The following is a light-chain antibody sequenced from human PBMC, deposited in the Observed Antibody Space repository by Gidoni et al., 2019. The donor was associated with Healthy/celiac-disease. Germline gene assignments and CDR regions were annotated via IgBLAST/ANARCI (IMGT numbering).Light chain of an antibody. Sequence: DLQLTQSPSSLSASVGGIVTITRRASQSISSYLNWYQQKPGKAPKLLIYAASSLQSGVPSRFSGSGSGTDFTLTISSLQPEDVATYYCQQSYSTPWTFGQGTKVEIK. CDR3: QQSYSTPWT. CDR1: QSISSY. V-gene: IGKV1-39*01. J-gene: IGKJ1*01. CDR2: AAS.